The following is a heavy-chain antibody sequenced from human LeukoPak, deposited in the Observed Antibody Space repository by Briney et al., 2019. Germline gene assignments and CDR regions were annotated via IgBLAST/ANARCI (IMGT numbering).Heavy chain of an antibody. V-gene: IGHV3-23*01. D-gene: IGHD2-15*01. CDR2: ISGSGGST. CDR1: GFAFSSYA. Sequence: GGSLRLSCAASGFAFSSYAMSWVRQAPGKGLEWVSAISGSGGSTYYADSVKGRFTISRDNSKNTLYLQMNSLRAEDTAVYYCAKDAAYCSGGSCFDYWGQGTLVTVSS. J-gene: IGHJ4*02. CDR3: AKDAAYCSGGSCFDY.